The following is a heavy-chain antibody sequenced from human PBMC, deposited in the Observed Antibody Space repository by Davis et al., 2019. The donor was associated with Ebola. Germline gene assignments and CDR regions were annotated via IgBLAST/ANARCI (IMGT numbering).Heavy chain of an antibody. V-gene: IGHV3-21*01. CDR3: ARDRDLYCTNGVCYYGGISGMDV. Sequence: GESLKISCAASGFTFTSYSMTWVRQAPGKGLEWVSSISASSSYIFYADSVKGRFTISRDNAKNSLYLQMNSLRAEDTAVYYCARDRDLYCTNGVCYYGGISGMDVWGQGTTVTVSS. CDR2: ISASSSYI. CDR1: GFTFTSYS. J-gene: IGHJ6*02. D-gene: IGHD2-8*01.